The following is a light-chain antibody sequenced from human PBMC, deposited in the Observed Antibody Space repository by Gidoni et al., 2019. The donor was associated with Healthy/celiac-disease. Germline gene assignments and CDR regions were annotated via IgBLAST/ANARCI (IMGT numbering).Light chain of an antibody. CDR1: SSNIGNNT. V-gene: IGLV1-51*01. CDR3: GTWDSSLRVVV. Sequence: QSVLTQPPSVSAAPGPKVTISGSGSSSNIGNNTVSWYQQLPGTAPKLLIYDNTKRPSGIPDRFSGSKSGTSATLGITGLQTGDEADYYCGTWDSSLRVVVFGGGTKLTVL. J-gene: IGLJ2*01. CDR2: DNT.